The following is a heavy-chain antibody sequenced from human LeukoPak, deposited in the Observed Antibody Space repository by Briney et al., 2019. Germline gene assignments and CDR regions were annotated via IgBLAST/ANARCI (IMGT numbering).Heavy chain of an antibody. Sequence: GGSLRLSCAASGFTFSSYGRHWVRQSPGKGLEGVAVIWYDGSNKYYADSVKGRFTISRDNSKNTLYLQMKSLRAEDTAVYYCARDHGYDSFFDYWGQGTLVTVSS. CDR1: GFTFSSYG. J-gene: IGHJ4*02. CDR3: ARDHGYDSFFDY. CDR2: IWYDGSNK. D-gene: IGHD5-12*01. V-gene: IGHV3-33*01.